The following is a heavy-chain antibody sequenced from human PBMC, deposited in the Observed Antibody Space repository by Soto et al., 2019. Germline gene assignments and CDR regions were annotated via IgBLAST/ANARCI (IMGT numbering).Heavy chain of an antibody. Sequence: QVQLVQSGAEVKKPGASVKVSCKASGYTFTSYAMHWVRQAPGQRLEWMGWINAGNGNTKYSQKFQGKVTITRDTSASTDYMELSSLRSEDTAVYYCARPGIRAAAAPYYFDCWGQGTLVTVSS. J-gene: IGHJ4*02. D-gene: IGHD6-13*01. CDR2: INAGNGNT. CDR1: GYTFTSYA. CDR3: ARPGIRAAAAPYYFDC. V-gene: IGHV1-3*01.